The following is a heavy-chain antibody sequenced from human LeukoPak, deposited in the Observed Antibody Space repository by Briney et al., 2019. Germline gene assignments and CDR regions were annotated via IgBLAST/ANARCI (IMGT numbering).Heavy chain of an antibody. D-gene: IGHD6-6*01. CDR3: ARVASSSPRYYYYYYYMDV. CDR2: IIPIFGTA. Sequence: ASVKVSCKASGGTFSSYAISWVRQAPGQGLEWVGGIIPIFGTANYAQKFQGRVTITADESTSTAYMELSSLRSEDTAVYYCARVASSSPRYYYYYYYMDVWGKGTTVTVSS. V-gene: IGHV1-69*01. CDR1: GGTFSSYA. J-gene: IGHJ6*03.